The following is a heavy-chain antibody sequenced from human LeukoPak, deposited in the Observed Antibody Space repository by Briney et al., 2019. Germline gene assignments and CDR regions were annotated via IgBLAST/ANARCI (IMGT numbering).Heavy chain of an antibody. J-gene: IGHJ4*02. D-gene: IGHD2-21*02. Sequence: GGSLRLSCAASGFTFSSYGMHWVRQAPGKGLEWVAVIWYDGSNKYYADSVKGRFTISRDNSKNTLYLQMNSLRAEDTAVYYCVKSHCGGDCYSIFSDYWGQGTLVTVSS. CDR2: IWYDGSNK. CDR1: GFTFSSYG. CDR3: VKSHCGGDCYSIFSDY. V-gene: IGHV3-33*06.